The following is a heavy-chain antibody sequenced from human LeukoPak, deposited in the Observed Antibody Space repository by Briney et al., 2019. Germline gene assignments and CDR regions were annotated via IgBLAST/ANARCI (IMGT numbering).Heavy chain of an antibody. CDR1: GFTFSTYW. CDR3: ARCSTVTNAFDI. Sequence: GGPLRLSCAASGFTFSTYWMTWVRQAPGRGLEWVANIKQDGSEKNYVDSVRGRFTISRDNADNSLYLQMNSLRAEDTAVYYCARCSTVTNAFDIWGQGTMVTVSS. CDR2: IKQDGSEK. J-gene: IGHJ3*02. V-gene: IGHV3-7*01. D-gene: IGHD4-17*01.